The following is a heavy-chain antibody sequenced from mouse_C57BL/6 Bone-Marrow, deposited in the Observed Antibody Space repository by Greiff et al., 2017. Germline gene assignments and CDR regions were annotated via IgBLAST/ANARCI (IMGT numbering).Heavy chain of an antibody. D-gene: IGHD2-1*01. CDR1: GFNIKDDY. Sequence: VQLQQSGAELVRPGASVKLSCTASGFNIKDDYMHWVKQRPEQGLEWIGWIDPENGDTEYASKFQGKATITADTSSNTAYLQLSSLTSEDTAVYYCTTPYYYGHYWGQGTTLTVSS. CDR3: TTPYYYGHY. V-gene: IGHV14-4*01. CDR2: IDPENGDT. J-gene: IGHJ2*01.